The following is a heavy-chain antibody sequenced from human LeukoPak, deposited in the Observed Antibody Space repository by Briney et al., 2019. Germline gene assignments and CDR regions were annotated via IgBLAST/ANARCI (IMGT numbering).Heavy chain of an antibody. CDR1: GYTFTSYG. D-gene: IGHD3-22*01. Sequence: ASVKVSCKASGYTFTSYGISWVRQAPGQGLEWMGWISAYNGNTNYAQKLQGRVTMTTDTSTSTAYMELRSLRSDDTAVYYCARGFFDHYDSSGRRYNWFDPWGQGTLVTVSS. CDR3: ARGFFDHYDSSGRRYNWFDP. V-gene: IGHV1-18*01. CDR2: ISAYNGNT. J-gene: IGHJ5*02.